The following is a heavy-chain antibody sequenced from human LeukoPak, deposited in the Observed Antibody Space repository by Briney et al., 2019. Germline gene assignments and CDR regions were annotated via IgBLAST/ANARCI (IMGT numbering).Heavy chain of an antibody. D-gene: IGHD2-2*01. CDR1: GYTFTSYD. J-gene: IGHJ6*02. V-gene: IGHV1-8*01. CDR2: MNPNSGNT. Sequence: ASVKVSCKASGYTFTSYDINWVRQATGQGLEWMGWMNPNSGNTGYAQKYQGRVTMTRNTSISTAYMELSSLRSEDTAVYYCARSHIVVVPAAPWTYGMDVWGQGTTVTVSS. CDR3: ARSHIVVVPAAPWTYGMDV.